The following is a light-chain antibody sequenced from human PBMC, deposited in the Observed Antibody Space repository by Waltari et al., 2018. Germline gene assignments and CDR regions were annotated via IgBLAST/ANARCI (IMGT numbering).Light chain of an antibody. CDR3: ASFAGSNTL. Sequence: QSALTQPPSASGSPGQSVTMSCTGTSTDVGVYNCVCWYQQHPGKAPKLMIDEVSERPSGVPARFSRSTSGNTASLTVSGLPPEDETDYYCASFAGSNTLFGGGTKLTVL. CDR1: STDVGVYNC. V-gene: IGLV2-8*01. CDR2: EVS. J-gene: IGLJ2*01.